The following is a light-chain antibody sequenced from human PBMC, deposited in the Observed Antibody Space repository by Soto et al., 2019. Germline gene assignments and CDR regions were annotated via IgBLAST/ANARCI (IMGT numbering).Light chain of an antibody. CDR1: SSDVGTYTY. CDR3: CSYAGSYTHV. CDR2: DVI. V-gene: IGLV2-11*01. J-gene: IGLJ1*01. Sequence: QSVLTQPRSVSGSPGQSGTISCTGTSSDVGTYTYVSWYQQHPGKAPKLIIYDVIKRPSGVPDRFSGSKSGNTASLPISGLQAEDEADYYCCSYAGSYTHVFGTGTTLTVL.